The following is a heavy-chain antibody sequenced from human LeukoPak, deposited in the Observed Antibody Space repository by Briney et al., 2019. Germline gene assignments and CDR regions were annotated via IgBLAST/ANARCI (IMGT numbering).Heavy chain of an antibody. CDR1: GFTVRRNS. D-gene: IGHD3-16*01. CDR2: IKYDGRT. V-gene: IGHV3-66*01. Sequence: GGSLRLSCAASGFTVRRNSMSWVRQAPGKGLEWVSLIKYDGRTYYTDSVKGRFSISRDNSKNTLYLQMNSLRAEDTAVCYCARDYFTLYTASSRGGQGTLVTVSA. J-gene: IGHJ4*02. CDR3: ARDYFTLYTASSR.